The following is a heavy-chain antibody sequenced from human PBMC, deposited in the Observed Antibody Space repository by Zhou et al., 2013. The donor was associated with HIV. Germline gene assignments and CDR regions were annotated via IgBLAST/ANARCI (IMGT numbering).Heavy chain of an antibody. CDR2: IIPFFGTA. J-gene: IGHJ4*02. CDR1: GYTFTSYY. Sequence: QVQLVQSGAEVKKPGASVKVSCKASGYTFTSYYMHWVRQAPGQGLEWMGGIIPFFGTANYAPKFQGRVAITAAESTRTAYLELSGLRSEDTAVYYCARCYYDSSSCDFWGQGTLLTVSS. CDR3: ARCYYDSSSCDF. V-gene: IGHV1-69*01. D-gene: IGHD3-22*01.